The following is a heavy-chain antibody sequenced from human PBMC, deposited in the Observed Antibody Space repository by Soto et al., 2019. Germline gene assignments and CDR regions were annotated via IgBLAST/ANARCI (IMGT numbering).Heavy chain of an antibody. D-gene: IGHD3-16*02. CDR1: GFTFSYYG. CDR3: AKGLGELSPESYDH. V-gene: IGHV3-30*18. Sequence: QVQLVESGGGVVQPGRSLRLSCAASGFTFSYYGMHWVRQAPGKGLEWVAVISYDGSDKYYADSVKGRFTISRDNSKNTLDLQKNSLRDDDTAVYYCAKGLGELSPESYDHWGQGTLITVSS. CDR2: ISYDGSDK. J-gene: IGHJ4*02.